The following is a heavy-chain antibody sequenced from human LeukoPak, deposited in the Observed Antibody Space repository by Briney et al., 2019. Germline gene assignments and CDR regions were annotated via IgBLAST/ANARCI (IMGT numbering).Heavy chain of an antibody. V-gene: IGHV3-48*01. J-gene: IGHJ3*02. Sequence: GGSLRLSCAASGFTFSSYSMNWVRQAPGKGLEWVSYISSSSSSTIYYADSVKGRFTISRDNAKNSLFLEMKSLRAEDTAVYYCARSLYDSWTGYHHGSDIWGQGTMVTVSS. CDR1: GFTFSSYS. D-gene: IGHD3-3*01. CDR3: ARSLYDSWTGYHHGSDI. CDR2: ISSSSSSTI.